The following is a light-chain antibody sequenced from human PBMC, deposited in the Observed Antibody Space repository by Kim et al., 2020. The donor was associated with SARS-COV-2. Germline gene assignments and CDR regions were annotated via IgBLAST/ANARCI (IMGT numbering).Light chain of an antibody. CDR1: QSVLYSSNNKNY. Sequence: DIVMTQSPDSLAVSLGERATINCKSSQSVLYSSNNKNYLAWYQQKPGQPPKLLIYWASTRESGVPDRFSGSGSGTDFTLTISSLQAEDVAVYYCQQYYSTPFTFGPGTKLEI. CDR2: WAS. CDR3: QQYYSTPFT. V-gene: IGKV4-1*01. J-gene: IGKJ3*01.